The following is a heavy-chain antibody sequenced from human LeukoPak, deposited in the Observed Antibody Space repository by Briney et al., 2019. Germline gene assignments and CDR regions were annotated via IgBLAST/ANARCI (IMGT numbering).Heavy chain of an antibody. Sequence: GGSLRLSCAASGFTFSSYAMSWVRQAPGKGLEWVSSISSSSSYIYYADSVKGRFTISRDNAKNSLYLQMNSLRAEDTAVYYCARDKGGDYYYYGMDVWGQGTTVTVSS. V-gene: IGHV3-21*01. CDR3: ARDKGGDYYYYGMDV. CDR1: GFTFSSYA. D-gene: IGHD3-16*01. CDR2: ISSSSSYI. J-gene: IGHJ6*02.